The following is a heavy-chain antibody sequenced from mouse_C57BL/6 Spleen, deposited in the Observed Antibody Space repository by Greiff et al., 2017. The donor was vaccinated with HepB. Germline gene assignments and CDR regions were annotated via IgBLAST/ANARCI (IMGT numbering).Heavy chain of an antibody. CDR3: AREEDGYYLDY. J-gene: IGHJ2*01. CDR1: GYAFSSYW. D-gene: IGHD2-3*01. Sequence: VQLQQSGAELVKPGASVKISCKASGYAFSSYWMNWVKQRPGKGLEWIGQIYPGDGDTNYNGKFKGKATLTADKSSSTAYMQLSSLTSEDSAVYFCAREEDGYYLDYWGQGTTLTVSS. CDR2: IYPGDGDT. V-gene: IGHV1-80*01.